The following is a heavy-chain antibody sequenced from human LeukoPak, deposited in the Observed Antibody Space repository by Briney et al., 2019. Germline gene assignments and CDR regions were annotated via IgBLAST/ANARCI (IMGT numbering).Heavy chain of an antibody. CDR1: GFTFSTFA. CDR2: IFPSGGEI. J-gene: IGHJ6*03. D-gene: IGHD3-22*01. Sequence: GGSLRLSCEASGFTFSTFAMIWVRQPPGKGLEWVSSIFPSGGEIHYADSVKGRFTISRDNSKNTLYLQMNSLRAGDTAVYYCAKGSKLVVITRDHYMAVWGKGTTVTISS. V-gene: IGHV3-23*01. CDR3: AKGSKLVVITRDHYMAV.